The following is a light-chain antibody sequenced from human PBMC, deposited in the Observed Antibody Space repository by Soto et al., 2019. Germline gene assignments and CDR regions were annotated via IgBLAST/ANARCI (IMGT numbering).Light chain of an antibody. V-gene: IGKV3-11*01. CDR2: DAD. Sequence: EIVLTQSPATLAWSPGERATLSFRASQSVSSYLAWYKHQHGQATRLLIYDADNRATGIPAMFSGSGSGTDFTLNISGLEPEDVAVYYCQQRSNWHLFTFGPGTKVDI. J-gene: IGKJ3*01. CDR3: QQRSNWHLFT. CDR1: QSVSSY.